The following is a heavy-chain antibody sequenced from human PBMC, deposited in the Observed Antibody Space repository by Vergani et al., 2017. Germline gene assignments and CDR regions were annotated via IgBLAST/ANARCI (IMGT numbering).Heavy chain of an antibody. V-gene: IGHV7-4-1*02. CDR3: AREDAAGTFDY. CDR1: GYTFTNYA. J-gene: IGHJ4*02. D-gene: IGHD6-13*01. CDR2: ININSGNP. Sequence: QVQLVQSGSEVKKPGASVKVSCRASGYTFTNYALNWVRQAPGQGLEWMGWININSGNPTDAQGFTGRFVFSLDTSVSTAYLQISSLKAEDTAVYYCAREDAAGTFDYWGQGTLVTVSS.